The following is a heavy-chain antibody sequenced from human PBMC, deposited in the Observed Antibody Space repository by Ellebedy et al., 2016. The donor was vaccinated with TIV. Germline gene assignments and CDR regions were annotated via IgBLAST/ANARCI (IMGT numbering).Heavy chain of an antibody. CDR1: GFSFSSFG. J-gene: IGHJ4*02. CDR3: ARARTAHSGVWYFDY. Sequence: PGGSLRLSCAASGFSFSSFGMHWVRQAPGKGLEWVAVISYDGSNKYYADSVKGRFTISRDNAQNSLYLQMNSLRAEDTAVYYCARARTAHSGVWYFDYWGQGTLVTVSS. D-gene: IGHD2-21*01. V-gene: IGHV3-30*12. CDR2: ISYDGSNK.